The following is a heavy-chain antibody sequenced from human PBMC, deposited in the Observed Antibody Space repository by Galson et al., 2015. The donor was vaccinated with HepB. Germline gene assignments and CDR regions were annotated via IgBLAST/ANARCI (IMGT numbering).Heavy chain of an antibody. CDR1: GGTFSSYA. CDR2: IIPIFGTA. V-gene: IGHV1-69*13. CDR3: ARDLRDYSNYVGWFDP. D-gene: IGHD4-11*01. Sequence: SVKVSCKASGGTFSSYAISWVRQAPGQGLEWMGGIIPIFGTANYAQKFQGRVTITADESTSTAYMELSSLRSEDTAVYYCARDLRDYSNYVGWFDPWGQGTLVTVSS. J-gene: IGHJ5*02.